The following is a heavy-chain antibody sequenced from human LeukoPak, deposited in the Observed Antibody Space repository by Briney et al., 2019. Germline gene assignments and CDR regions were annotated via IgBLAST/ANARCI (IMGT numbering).Heavy chain of an antibody. CDR1: GGSFSGYY. J-gene: IGHJ4*02. D-gene: IGHD3/OR15-3a*01. Sequence: AETLSLTCAVYGGSFSGYYWSWIRQPPGKVLEWIGSIYYSGNTYYNASLKSQVSISIDTSKNQFSLRLTSVTAADTAVYYCARQTGSGLFILPGGQGTLVTVSS. CDR2: IYYSGNT. CDR3: ARQTGSGLFILP. V-gene: IGHV4-34*01.